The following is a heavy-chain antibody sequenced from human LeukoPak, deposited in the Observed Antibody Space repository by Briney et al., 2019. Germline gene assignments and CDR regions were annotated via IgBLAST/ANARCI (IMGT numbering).Heavy chain of an antibody. Sequence: PSETLSLTRTVSGGSIGSYYWTWVRQPPGKGLEWIGYIYYSGSTNYNPSLKSRLTLSVDTSTNQFSLKLSSVTAADTAVYFCARVLGLRDYFFDYWGQGILVTVSS. V-gene: IGHV4-59*01. D-gene: IGHD3-16*01. J-gene: IGHJ4*02. CDR1: GGSIGSYY. CDR3: ARVLGLRDYFFDY. CDR2: IYYSGST.